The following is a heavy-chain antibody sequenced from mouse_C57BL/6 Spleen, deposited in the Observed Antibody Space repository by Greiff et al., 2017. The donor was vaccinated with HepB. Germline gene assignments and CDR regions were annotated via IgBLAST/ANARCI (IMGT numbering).Heavy chain of an antibody. V-gene: IGHV5-17*01. D-gene: IGHD1-1*01. CDR3: AGGTTVVVPYFDY. Sequence: EVKLEESGGGLVKPGGSLKLSCAASGFTFSDYGMHWVRQAPEKGLEWVAYISSGSSTIYYADTVKGRFTISRDNAKNTLFLQMTSLRSEDTAMYYCAGGTTVVVPYFDYWGQGTTLTVSS. CDR2: ISSGSSTI. J-gene: IGHJ2*01. CDR1: GFTFSDYG.